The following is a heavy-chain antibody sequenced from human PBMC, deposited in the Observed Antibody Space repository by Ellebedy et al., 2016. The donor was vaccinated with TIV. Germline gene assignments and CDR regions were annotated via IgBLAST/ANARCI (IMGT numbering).Heavy chain of an antibody. Sequence: AASVKVSCKASGFAFTSYGFSWVRQAPGQGLEWMGWISAYNGKTNYAQKFQGRVTMTTETSTSTVYMELRTLRSDDTAVYFCARGGWGGRLGDSFLDYWGQGTLVTVSS. V-gene: IGHV1-18*04. D-gene: IGHD3-16*01. J-gene: IGHJ4*02. CDR1: GFAFTSYG. CDR3: ARGGWGGRLGDSFLDY. CDR2: ISAYNGKT.